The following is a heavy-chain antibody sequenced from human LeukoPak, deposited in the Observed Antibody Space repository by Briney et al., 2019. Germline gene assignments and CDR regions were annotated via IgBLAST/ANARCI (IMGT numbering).Heavy chain of an antibody. D-gene: IGHD2-2*03. J-gene: IGHJ4*02. CDR2: KSPHANYE. CDR1: GYPFSDYG. Sequence: PGGSLRLSCAASGYPFSDYGIHWVRQAPGKGLEWVAVKSPHANYEYYTDSVQGRFTISRDDSKNTVYLQMDSLRDEDTAVYYCARDWIDRSLDSWGRGTLVTVSP. CDR3: ARDWIDRSLDS. V-gene: IGHV3-33*01.